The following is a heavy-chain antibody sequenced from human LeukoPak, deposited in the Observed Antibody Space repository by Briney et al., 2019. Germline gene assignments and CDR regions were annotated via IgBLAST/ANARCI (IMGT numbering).Heavy chain of an antibody. V-gene: IGHV4-34*01. CDR3: ARRSSSWYQVIDY. Sequence: SETLSLTCAVYGGSFRGYYWSWIRQPPGKGLEWIGEINHSGSTNYNPSLKSRVTISVDTSKNQFSLKLSSVTAADTAVYYCARRSSSWYQVIDYWGQGTLVTVSS. CDR2: INHSGST. D-gene: IGHD6-13*01. J-gene: IGHJ4*02. CDR1: GGSFRGYY.